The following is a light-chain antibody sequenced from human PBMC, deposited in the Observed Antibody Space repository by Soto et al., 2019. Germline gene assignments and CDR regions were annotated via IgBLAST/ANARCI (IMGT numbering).Light chain of an antibody. J-gene: IGKJ5*01. V-gene: IGKV3-11*01. CDR1: QSVGSS. Sequence: EIVLTQSPATLSLSPGERATLSCRASQSVGSSLAWYQQKPGQAPRLLIYDTSNRATGIPARFSGSGSGTDFTLTISSLEPEDFAVYYCQQYGSSITFGQGTRLEIK. CDR2: DTS. CDR3: QQYGSSIT.